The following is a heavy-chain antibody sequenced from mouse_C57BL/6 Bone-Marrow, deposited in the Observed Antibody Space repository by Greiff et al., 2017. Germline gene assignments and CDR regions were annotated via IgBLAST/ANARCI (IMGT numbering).Heavy chain of an antibody. Sequence: QVQLQQPGAELVRPGTSVTLSCKASGYTFTSYWMHWVKQRPGQGLEWIGVIDPSDSYTNYNQKFKGKATLTVDTSSSTAYMQLSSLTSEDSAVYYCARGYYSNPFAYWGQGTLVTVSA. CDR2: IDPSDSYT. J-gene: IGHJ3*01. CDR3: ARGYYSNPFAY. V-gene: IGHV1-59*01. D-gene: IGHD2-5*01. CDR1: GYTFTSYW.